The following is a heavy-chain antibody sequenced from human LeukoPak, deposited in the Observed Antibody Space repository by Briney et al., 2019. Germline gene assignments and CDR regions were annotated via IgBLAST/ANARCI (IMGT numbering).Heavy chain of an antibody. CDR3: ATNPYGSGSYYYYYGMDV. CDR2: IIPILGIA. V-gene: IGHV1-69*04. Sequence: ASVKVSCKASGGTFNSYAISWVRQAPGQGLEWMGRIIPILGIANYAQKFQGRVTITADKSTSTAYMELSSLRSEDTAVYYCATNPYGSGSYYYYYGMDVWGQGTTVTVSS. D-gene: IGHD3-10*01. CDR1: GGTFNSYA. J-gene: IGHJ6*02.